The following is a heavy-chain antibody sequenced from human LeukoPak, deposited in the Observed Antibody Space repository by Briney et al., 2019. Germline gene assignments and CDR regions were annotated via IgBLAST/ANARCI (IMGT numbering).Heavy chain of an antibody. CDR3: AKHGGGNHFDY. CDR2: ISGSAGST. D-gene: IGHD4-23*01. V-gene: IGHV3-23*01. Sequence: GSLRLSCAASGFTFSNYALSWVRQAPGKGLEWVSTISGSAGSTYYTDSVKGRFTISRDNSKNTLYLQMNSLRAEDTAVYYCAKHGGGNHFDYWGQGTLVTVSS. CDR1: GFTFSNYA. J-gene: IGHJ4*02.